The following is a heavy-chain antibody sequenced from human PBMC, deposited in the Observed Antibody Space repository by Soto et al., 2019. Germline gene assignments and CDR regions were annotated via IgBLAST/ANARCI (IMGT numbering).Heavy chain of an antibody. D-gene: IGHD6-19*01. J-gene: IGHJ4*02. CDR2: ISVTGTNI. Sequence: EVQLLESGGGFVQPGGSLRLSCAASGFAFASNAMIWVRQAPGKGLEWVSSISVTGTNIFYSDSVKGRFTISRDNSENTVYLEMNSLRAEDTAVYYCATGSKAVRACPPDSWGQGILVTVSS. V-gene: IGHV3-23*01. CDR3: ATGSKAVRACPPDS. CDR1: GFAFASNA.